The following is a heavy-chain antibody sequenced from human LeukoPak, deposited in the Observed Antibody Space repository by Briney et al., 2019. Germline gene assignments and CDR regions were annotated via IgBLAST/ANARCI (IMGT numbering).Heavy chain of an antibody. Sequence: GGSLRLSCAASGFTFSSYSMNWVRQAPGKGLEWVSYISSSSSTIYYADSVKGRFTISRDNAKNSLYLQMNSLRAEDTAVYYCARDAAMFPQDTYGMDVWGQGTTVTVSS. J-gene: IGHJ6*02. D-gene: IGHD3-10*02. CDR2: ISSSSSTI. CDR3: ARDAAMFPQDTYGMDV. CDR1: GFTFSSYS. V-gene: IGHV3-48*01.